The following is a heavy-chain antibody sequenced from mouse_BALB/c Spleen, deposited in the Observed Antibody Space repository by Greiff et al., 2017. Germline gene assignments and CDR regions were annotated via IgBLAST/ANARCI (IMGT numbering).Heavy chain of an antibody. CDR2: IYPGNSDT. V-gene: IGHV1-5*01. CDR3: TRDGNYEGYAMDY. D-gene: IGHD2-1*01. Sequence: SGTVLARPGASVKMSCKASGYTFTSYWMHWVKQRPGQGLEWIGAIYPGNSDTSYNQKFKGKAKLTAVTSTSTAYMELSSLTNEDSAVYYCTRDGNYEGYAMDYWGQGTSVTVSS. CDR1: GYTFTSYW. J-gene: IGHJ4*01.